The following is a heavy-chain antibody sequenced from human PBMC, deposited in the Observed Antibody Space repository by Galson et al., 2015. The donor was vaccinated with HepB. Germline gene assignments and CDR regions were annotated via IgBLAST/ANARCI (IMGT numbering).Heavy chain of an antibody. J-gene: IGHJ4*02. CDR2: IYYSGST. CDR1: GGPISSSSYY. Sequence: ETLSLTCTVSGGPISSSSYYWGWIRQPPGKGLEWIGSIYYSGSTYYNPSLKTLKRRVSISVDTSKNQFSLKLSSVTAADTAVYYCARGNGFRSGYYWSFDYWGQGILVTVSS. D-gene: IGHD3-3*01. V-gene: IGHV4-39*01. CDR3: ARGNGFRSGYYWSFDY.